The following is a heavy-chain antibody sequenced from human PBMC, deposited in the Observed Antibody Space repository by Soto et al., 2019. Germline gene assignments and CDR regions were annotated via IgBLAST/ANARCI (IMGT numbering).Heavy chain of an antibody. V-gene: IGHV3-30*18. D-gene: IGHD3-10*01. Sequence: GGSLRLSCAASGFTFSSYGMHWVRQAPGKGLEWVAVISYDGSNKYYADSVKGRFTISRDNSKNTLYLQMNSLRAEDTAVYYCAKDREGGLGYWGQGTLVTVSS. CDR3: AKDREGGLGY. J-gene: IGHJ4*02. CDR2: ISYDGSNK. CDR1: GFTFSSYG.